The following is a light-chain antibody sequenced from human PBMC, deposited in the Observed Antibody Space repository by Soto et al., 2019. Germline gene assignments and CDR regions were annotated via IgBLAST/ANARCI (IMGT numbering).Light chain of an antibody. Sequence: DLQLTQSPSFLSASVGDRVTITCRASQAISSSLAWYQHNPGKAPKLLIYAASTLQNGVPSSFSGRGSGTEFTLTIRSLQPEDFATYYCQHLNDYRYTFGQGTKVEIK. J-gene: IGKJ2*01. V-gene: IGKV1-9*01. CDR3: QHLNDYRYT. CDR1: QAISSS. CDR2: AAS.